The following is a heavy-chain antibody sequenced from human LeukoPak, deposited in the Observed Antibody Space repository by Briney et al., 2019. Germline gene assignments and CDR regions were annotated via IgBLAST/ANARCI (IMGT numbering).Heavy chain of an antibody. CDR1: GGSFSGYY. Sequence: SETLSLTCAVYGGSFSGYYWSWIRQPPGKGLEWIGEINHSGSTNYNPSLKSRVTISVDTSKNQFSLKLSSVTAADTAVYYCARGGPHSGSYHYYYMDVWGKGTTVTVSS. CDR2: INHSGST. V-gene: IGHV4-34*01. D-gene: IGHD1-26*01. J-gene: IGHJ6*03. CDR3: ARGGPHSGSYHYYYMDV.